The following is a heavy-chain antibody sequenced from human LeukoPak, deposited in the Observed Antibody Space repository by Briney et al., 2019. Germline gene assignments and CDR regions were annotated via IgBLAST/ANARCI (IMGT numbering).Heavy chain of an antibody. CDR2: IGGSGGST. CDR1: GFTVSSNY. Sequence: GGSLRLSCAASGFTVSSNYMSWVRQAPGKGLEWVSVIGGSGGSTYYADSVKGRFTVSRDNSKNTLYLQLTSLRAEDTALYYCAKHKLLWTTNIDYWGQGTLVTVSS. CDR3: AKHKLLWTTNIDY. V-gene: IGHV3-53*01. D-gene: IGHD2/OR15-2a*01. J-gene: IGHJ4*02.